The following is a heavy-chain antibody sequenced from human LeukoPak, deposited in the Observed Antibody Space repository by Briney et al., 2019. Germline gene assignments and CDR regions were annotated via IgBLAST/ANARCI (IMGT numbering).Heavy chain of an antibody. Sequence: SETLSLTCTVSGGSVNNYYWSWVRQPPGKGLEWIGEIYHSGSTNYNPSLKSRVIISVDKSKNQFSLNLSSVTAADTAVYYCARDLGTYGAYWGQGTLVTVSS. V-gene: IGHV4-59*02. CDR2: IYHSGST. CDR3: ARDLGTYGAY. CDR1: GGSVNNYY. D-gene: IGHD4/OR15-4a*01. J-gene: IGHJ4*02.